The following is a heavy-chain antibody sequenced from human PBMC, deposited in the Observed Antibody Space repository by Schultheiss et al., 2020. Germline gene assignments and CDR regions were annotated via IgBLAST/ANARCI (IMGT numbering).Heavy chain of an antibody. V-gene: IGHV3-21*05. Sequence: GGSLRLSCAASGFTFSSYGMHWVRQAPGKGLEWVSYTSSSSSYTNYADSVKGRFTISRDNSKNTLYLQMNSLRAEDTAVYYCAKVRRDGYNPFDYWGQGTLVTVSS. CDR2: TSSSSSYT. CDR3: AKVRRDGYNPFDY. D-gene: IGHD5-24*01. CDR1: GFTFSSYG. J-gene: IGHJ4*02.